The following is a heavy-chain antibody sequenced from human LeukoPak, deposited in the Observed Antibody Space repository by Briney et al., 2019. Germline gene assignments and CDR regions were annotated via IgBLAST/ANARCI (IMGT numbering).Heavy chain of an antibody. Sequence: GGSLRLSCAASGFIFSNYAMSWVRQAPGKGLEWVSAISGSGGSTYYADSVKGRFTISRDNSKNTLHLQMNSLRAEDTAVYYCAKDGQWLVRGNNWFDPWGQGTRVTVSS. D-gene: IGHD6-19*01. CDR2: ISGSGGST. J-gene: IGHJ5*02. CDR3: AKDGQWLVRGNNWFDP. V-gene: IGHV3-23*01. CDR1: GFIFSNYA.